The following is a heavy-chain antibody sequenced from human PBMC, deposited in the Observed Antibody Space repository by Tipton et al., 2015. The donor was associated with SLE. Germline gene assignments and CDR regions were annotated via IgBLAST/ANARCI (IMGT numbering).Heavy chain of an antibody. J-gene: IGHJ4*02. V-gene: IGHV4-59*11. CDR3: ATRYYDYIWGGSRKYFFDY. CDR1: GDSFTSHY. Sequence: TLSLTCTVSGDSFTSHYYNWIRQPPGQGLEWIGHISTTWGTIYNPSLASRISISMDRSKNQISLRLNSVAAADTAIYYCATRYYDYIWGGSRKYFFDYWGQGALVTVSS. CDR2: ISTTWGT. D-gene: IGHD3-16*01.